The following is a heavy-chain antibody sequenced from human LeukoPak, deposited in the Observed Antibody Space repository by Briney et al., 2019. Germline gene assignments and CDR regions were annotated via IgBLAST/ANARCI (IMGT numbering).Heavy chain of an antibody. CDR2: ISGSGGST. CDR1: GFTFSSYA. V-gene: IGHV3-23*01. Sequence: GGSLRLSCAASGFTFSSYAMSWVRQAPGKRLEWVSAISGSGGSTYYADSVKGRFTISRDNSKNTLYLQMNSLRAEDTAVYYCAKDVGYSSSHYYYMDVWGKGTTVTVSS. CDR3: AKDVGYSSSHYYYMDV. D-gene: IGHD6-13*01. J-gene: IGHJ6*03.